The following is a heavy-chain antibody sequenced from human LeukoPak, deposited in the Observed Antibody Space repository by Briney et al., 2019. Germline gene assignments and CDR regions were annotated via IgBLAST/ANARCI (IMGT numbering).Heavy chain of an antibody. CDR3: ARHVRQYYYDSSGYFDY. D-gene: IGHD3-22*01. CDR2: IYFSGGT. CDR1: GGSISSSSYY. Sequence: SETLSLTCTVSGGSISSSSYYWGWIRQPPGKGLEWIGTIYFSGGTYYNSSLKSRVTISVDTSKNQFSLKLSSVTAADTAVYYCARHVRQYYYDSSGYFDYWGQGTLVTVSS. J-gene: IGHJ4*02. V-gene: IGHV4-39*01.